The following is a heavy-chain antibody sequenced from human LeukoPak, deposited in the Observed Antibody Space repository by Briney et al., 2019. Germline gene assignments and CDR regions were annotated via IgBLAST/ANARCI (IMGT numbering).Heavy chain of an antibody. Sequence: SETLSLTCTVSGDSFSSSSYYWGWHRPPPGKGLEWSGSICYSGYTYFNSSLKSRVIISVDSSNNQFSLKHSPATAADTAVYFCASLFKSYVHFFDYWGQGALVTVSS. V-gene: IGHV4-39*01. D-gene: IGHD3-16*01. J-gene: IGHJ4*02. CDR3: ASLFKSYVHFFDY. CDR1: GDSFSSSSYY. CDR2: ICYSGYT.